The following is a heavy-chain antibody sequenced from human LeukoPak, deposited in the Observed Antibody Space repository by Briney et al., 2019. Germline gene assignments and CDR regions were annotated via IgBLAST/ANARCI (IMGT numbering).Heavy chain of an antibody. D-gene: IGHD5-18*01. J-gene: IGHJ4*02. V-gene: IGHV3-7*01. CDR3: TNLGYTD. CDR2: IKDDGSGK. Sequence: PGGSLRLSGAASGFTFSTSWMTWARQAPGKGLEWVASIKDDGSGKYYVDSVKGRFTISRDNAKNSLYLQMNSLGVEDTAVYYCTNLGYTDWGQGTLVTVSS. CDR1: GFTFSTSW.